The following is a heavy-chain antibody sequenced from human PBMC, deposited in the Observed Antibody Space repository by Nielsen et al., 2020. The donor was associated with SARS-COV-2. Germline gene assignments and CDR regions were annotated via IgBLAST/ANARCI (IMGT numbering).Heavy chain of an antibody. J-gene: IGHJ4*02. CDR2: IYYSGST. CDR3: ARGSSPALDY. Sequence: SETLSLTCTVSGGSISSSNYYWGWIRQPPGKGLEWIGYIYYSGSTNYNPSLKSRVTISVDTSKNQFSLKLSSVTAADTAVYYCARGSSPALDYWGQGTLVTVSS. V-gene: IGHV4-61*05. CDR1: GGSISSSNYY.